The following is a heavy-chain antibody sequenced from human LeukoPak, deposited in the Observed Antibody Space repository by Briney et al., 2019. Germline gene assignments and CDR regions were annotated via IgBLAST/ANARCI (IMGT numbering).Heavy chain of an antibody. CDR2: IYYSGST. J-gene: IGHJ3*02. CDR1: GGSFSGYY. V-gene: IGHV4-34*09. Sequence: TLSLTCAVYGGSFSGYYWSWIRQPPGKGLEWIGYIYYSGSTYYNPSLKSRVTISVDTSKNQFSLKLSSVTAADTAVYYCARTGYSYDDAFDIWGQGTMVTVSS. CDR3: ARTGYSYDDAFDI. D-gene: IGHD5-18*01.